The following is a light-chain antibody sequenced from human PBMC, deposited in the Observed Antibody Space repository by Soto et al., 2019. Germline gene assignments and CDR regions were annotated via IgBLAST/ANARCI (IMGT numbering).Light chain of an antibody. CDR2: VAS. CDR1: QSISSY. J-gene: IGKJ1*01. Sequence: DIQMTQSPSSLSAPVGDTGIINCRTSQSISSYLNWYQQKTGKAPKVLIYVASSLQSGAPSRFSGSGSGTDFTFDISSLQPEDVATYYCQHHHNLPHFGQGTKVDIK. CDR3: QHHHNLPH. V-gene: IGKV1-33*01.